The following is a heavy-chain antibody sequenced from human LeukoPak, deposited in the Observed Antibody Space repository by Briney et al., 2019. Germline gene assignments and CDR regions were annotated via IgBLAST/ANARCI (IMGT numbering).Heavy chain of an antibody. Sequence: RASVEVSCKASGYTFTGYYMHWVRQAPGQGLEWMGWINPNSGGTNYAQKFQGRVTMTRDTSISTAYMELSRLRSDDTAVYYCARDITSRPSEGVFWSGYHDSGFDIWGQGTMATVSS. V-gene: IGHV1-2*02. CDR2: INPNSGGT. J-gene: IGHJ3*02. CDR3: ARDITSRPSEGVFWSGYHDSGFDI. CDR1: GYTFTGYY. D-gene: IGHD3-3*01.